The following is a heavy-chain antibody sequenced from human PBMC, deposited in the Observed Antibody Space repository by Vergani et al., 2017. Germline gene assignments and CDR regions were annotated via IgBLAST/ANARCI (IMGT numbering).Heavy chain of an antibody. D-gene: IGHD3-10*01. V-gene: IGHV3-30*18. CDR2: ISNDGSKK. CDR1: GFSFSSHS. CDR3: AKAGSVTSGSLQYNFYMDV. J-gene: IGHJ6*03. Sequence: QVQLAESGGGRVQPGRSLRLSCAASGFSFSSHSIHWVRPAPGTGLEWVAVISNDGSKKYYADSVKGRFTISRDNSKNTLDLQMNSLRTQDTAVYYCAKAGSVTSGSLQYNFYMDVWGKGTTVTVS.